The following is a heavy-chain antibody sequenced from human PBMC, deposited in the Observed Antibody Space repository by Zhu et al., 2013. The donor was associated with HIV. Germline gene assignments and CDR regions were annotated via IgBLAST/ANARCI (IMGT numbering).Heavy chain of an antibody. CDR2: IYSDGSRT. CDR3: ARSSVGGRFDM. J-gene: IGHJ3*02. V-gene: IGHV3-74*01. D-gene: IGHD3-16*01. Sequence: EVQLVESGGGLVQPGGSVRLSCAASGFRFSSYWMHWVRQAPGKGLVWVSRIYSDGSRTDYADSVKGRFAISGDNAKNTLSLQMNSLGVDDTAVYYCARSSVGGRFDMWGQGTMVIVSS. CDR1: GFRFSSYW.